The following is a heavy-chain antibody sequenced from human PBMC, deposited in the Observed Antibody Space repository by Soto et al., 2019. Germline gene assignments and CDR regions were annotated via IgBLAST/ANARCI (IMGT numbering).Heavy chain of an antibody. V-gene: IGHV3-66*01. J-gene: IGHJ5*02. Sequence: EVQLVAAGGGLVQPGGSLRLSCAASGFTVSSNYMSWVRQAPGKGLEWVLVIYSGGTTYYADSVKGRFTIPRDNSKNTLYLQMNSLRAEDAAVYYWARNGDSSDYRGWFDPWGQGTLVTVSS. CDR2: IYSGGTT. CDR1: GFTVSSNY. CDR3: ARNGDSSDYRGWFDP. D-gene: IGHD3-22*01.